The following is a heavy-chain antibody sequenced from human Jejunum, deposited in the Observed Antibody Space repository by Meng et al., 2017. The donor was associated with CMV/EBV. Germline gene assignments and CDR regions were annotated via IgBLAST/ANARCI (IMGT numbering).Heavy chain of an antibody. D-gene: IGHD3-3*01. Sequence: GDYGLSWVRQAPGKGLEWVGFIRSKKYGGTTEYAASVEGRFTISRDDSKSIVYLQMNSPKIEDTAVYYCTRNGGFYDFWSGYALGYWGQGTLVTVSS. CDR1: GDYG. CDR2: IRSKKYGGTT. V-gene: IGHV3-49*04. J-gene: IGHJ4*02. CDR3: TRNGGFYDFWSGYALGY.